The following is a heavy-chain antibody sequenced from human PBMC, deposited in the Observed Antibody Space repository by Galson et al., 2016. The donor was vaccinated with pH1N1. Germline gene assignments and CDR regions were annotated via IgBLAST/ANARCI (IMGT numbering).Heavy chain of an antibody. CDR3: ARDLARQHDS. Sequence: SVKVSCKASGYIFTSYYIHWVRQVPGQGLEWLGVIDPRGGTTYEQAFHGRVTMTSDTSTNTVSLELSSLKSDDTAVYFCARDLARQHDSWGQGTLVTVSS. J-gene: IGHJ4*02. CDR2: IDPRGGT. CDR1: GYIFTSYY. V-gene: IGHV1-46*01.